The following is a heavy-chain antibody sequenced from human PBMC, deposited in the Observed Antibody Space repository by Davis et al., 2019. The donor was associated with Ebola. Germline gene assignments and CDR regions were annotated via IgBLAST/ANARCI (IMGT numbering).Heavy chain of an antibody. D-gene: IGHD2-2*01. CDR1: GYTFTGYY. CDR2: INPNSGGT. J-gene: IGHJ6*03. Sequence: ASVKVSCKASGYTFTGYYMRWVRQAPGQGLEWMGWINPNSGGTNYAQKFQGRVTMTRDTSISTAYMELSRLRSDDTAVYYCAREIYCSSTSCSTDYYYMDVWGKGTTVTVSS. V-gene: IGHV1-2*02. CDR3: AREIYCSSTSCSTDYYYMDV.